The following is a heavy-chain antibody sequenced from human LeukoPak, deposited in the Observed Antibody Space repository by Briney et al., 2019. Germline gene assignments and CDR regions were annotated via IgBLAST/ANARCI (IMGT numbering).Heavy chain of an antibody. Sequence: SETLSLTCTVSGDSISSYYWSWIRQPPGKGLEWIGYIHYSGSTQYSPSLQSRVTISLDTSTNQFSLKLTSVTAADTAVYYCARARQRRGWRDGMDVWGQGTTVTVSS. D-gene: IGHD3-10*01. CDR3: ARARQRRGWRDGMDV. CDR2: IHYSGST. J-gene: IGHJ6*02. V-gene: IGHV4-59*01. CDR1: GDSISSYY.